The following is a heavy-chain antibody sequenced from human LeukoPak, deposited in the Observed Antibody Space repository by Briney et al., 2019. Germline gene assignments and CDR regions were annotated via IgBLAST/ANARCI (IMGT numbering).Heavy chain of an antibody. CDR3: AREVPTGQAFDI. CDR2: ISSSHSTI. D-gene: IGHD4-17*01. J-gene: IGHJ3*02. Sequence: GGSLRLSCAASGFTFSSYEMNWVRQAPGKGLEWVSYISSSHSTIYYADSVKGRFTISRDNAKNSLYLQMNSLRAEDTAVYYCAREVPTGQAFDIWGQGTMVTVPS. V-gene: IGHV3-48*03. CDR1: GFTFSSYE.